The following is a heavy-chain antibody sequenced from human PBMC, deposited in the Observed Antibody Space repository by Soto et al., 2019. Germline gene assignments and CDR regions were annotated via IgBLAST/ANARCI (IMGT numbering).Heavy chain of an antibody. CDR1: GFTFSSYG. CDR2: ISYDGRNK. J-gene: IGHJ6*02. V-gene: IGHV3-30*03. Sequence: QVQLVESGGGVVQPGRSLRLSCAASGFTFSSYGMHWVRQAPGKGLEWVAVISYDGRNKYYADSVKGRFTISRDNSKNTLYLQMNSLRAEDTAVYYCATQGGGYSSGWYKYSYYYGMDVWGQGTTVTVSS. CDR3: ATQGGGYSSGWYKYSYYYGMDV. D-gene: IGHD6-19*01.